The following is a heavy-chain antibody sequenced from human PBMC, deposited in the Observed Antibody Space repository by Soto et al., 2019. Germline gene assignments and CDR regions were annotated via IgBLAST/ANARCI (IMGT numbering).Heavy chain of an antibody. V-gene: IGHV4-31*03. CDR2: IYYSGST. CDR1: GGSISRGGYY. D-gene: IGHD3-10*01. Sequence: QVQLQESGPGLVKPSQTLSLTCTVSGGSISRGGYYWSWTRQHPGKGLEWIGYIYYSGSTYYNPSLKSRVTISVDTSKNQFSLKLSSVTAADTAVYYCAREPMYGSGSHCDYWGQGTLVTVSS. J-gene: IGHJ4*02. CDR3: AREPMYGSGSHCDY.